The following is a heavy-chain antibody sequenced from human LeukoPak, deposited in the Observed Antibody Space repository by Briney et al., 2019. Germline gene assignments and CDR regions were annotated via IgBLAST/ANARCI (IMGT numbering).Heavy chain of an antibody. Sequence: SETLSLTCTVSGGSISSHYWGWIRQPPGKGLEWIGYIYYSGSTNYNPSLKSRVTISVDTSKNQFSLKLSSVTAADTAVYYCARGPYYYGSGRGFDYWGQGTLVTVSS. CDR1: GGSISSHY. J-gene: IGHJ4*02. CDR3: ARGPYYYGSGRGFDY. V-gene: IGHV4-59*11. CDR2: IYYSGST. D-gene: IGHD3-10*01.